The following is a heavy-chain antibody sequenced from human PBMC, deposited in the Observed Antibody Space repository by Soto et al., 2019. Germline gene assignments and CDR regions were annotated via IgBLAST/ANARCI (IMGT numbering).Heavy chain of an antibody. Sequence: QVQLQQWGAGLLKPSETLSLTCAVYGGSFSGYYWSWIRQPPGKGLEWIGEINHSGSTNYNPSLNSPVTIPVDTSKTQFSLNLSSVPAADTAVYYCARGQSIAAAGTTAGTYYFDYWGQGTLVTVSS. D-gene: IGHD6-13*01. CDR3: ARGQSIAAAGTTAGTYYFDY. CDR1: GGSFSGYY. V-gene: IGHV4-34*01. CDR2: INHSGST. J-gene: IGHJ4*02.